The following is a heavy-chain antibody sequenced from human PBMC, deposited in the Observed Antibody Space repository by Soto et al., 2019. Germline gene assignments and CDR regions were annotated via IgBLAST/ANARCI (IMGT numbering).Heavy chain of an antibody. Sequence: EVQLAESGGGLVQPGGSLRLSCVASGFTFSRHYMTWVRQAPGKGLESVAKIKPDGSESYYVDSGRGRFTFARHNAKKSLSLQMNSLRDEDTAVYYCAIEEWWRVEFWGQGTLVTVSS. CDR1: GFTFSRHY. D-gene: IGHD2-15*01. V-gene: IGHV3-7*01. J-gene: IGHJ4*02. CDR2: IKPDGSES. CDR3: AIEEWWRVEF.